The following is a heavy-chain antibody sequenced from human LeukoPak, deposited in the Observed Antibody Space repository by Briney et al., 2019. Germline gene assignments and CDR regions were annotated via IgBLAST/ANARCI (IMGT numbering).Heavy chain of an antibody. CDR2: ISYDGSNK. Sequence: GGSLRLSCAASGFTFSSYEMNWVRQAPGKGLEWVALISYDGSNKYYADSVKGRFTISRDKSKNTLYLQMNSLRAEDTAVYYCARENDYGDYSRYFDYWGQGTLVTVSS. D-gene: IGHD4-17*01. J-gene: IGHJ4*02. V-gene: IGHV3-30*04. CDR1: GFTFSSYE. CDR3: ARENDYGDYSRYFDY.